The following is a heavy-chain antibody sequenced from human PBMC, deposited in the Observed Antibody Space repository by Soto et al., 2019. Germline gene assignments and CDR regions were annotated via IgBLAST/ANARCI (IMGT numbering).Heavy chain of an antibody. CDR3: ARELEGGVFDI. V-gene: IGHV4-30-4*01. D-gene: IGHD2-8*02. CDR2: LSYTGST. CDR1: GGPVRDAFSY. Sequence: SETLSLTCTVSGGPVRDAFSYWTWIRQPPGKGPEWMGYLSYTGSTYYNPSLRNRATSSVDESSNLLSLRLSSVTAADTAVYYCARELEGGVFDIWGRGTLVTVSS. J-gene: IGHJ3*02.